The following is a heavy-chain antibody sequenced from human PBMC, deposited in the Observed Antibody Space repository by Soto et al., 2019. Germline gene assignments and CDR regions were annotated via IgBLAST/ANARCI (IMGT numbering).Heavy chain of an antibody. Sequence: SETLSLTCSVSGGSISGSYWSWIRQSPGKGLAWLGYVYYTGSTNYSPSLRSRVSISVDTSKNEFSLRLSSVTAADTAVYFCARGVAVPGAHIDYWGQGTQVTVSS. CDR1: GGSISGSY. CDR2: VYYTGST. V-gene: IGHV4-59*01. J-gene: IGHJ4*02. CDR3: ARGVAVPGAHIDY. D-gene: IGHD6-19*01.